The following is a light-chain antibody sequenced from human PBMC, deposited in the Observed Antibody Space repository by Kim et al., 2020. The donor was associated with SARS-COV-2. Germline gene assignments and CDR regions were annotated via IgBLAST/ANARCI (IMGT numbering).Light chain of an antibody. CDR1: QSVSSW. CDR3: QQYDSHPYT. CDR2: KAS. V-gene: IGKV1-5*03. J-gene: IGKJ2*01. Sequence: DIQMTQSPSTLSASVGDRVTITCRASQSVSSWLAWYQQKPGKAPKLLIYKASTLEGGVPSRFSGRGSGTEFTLTINTLQPDDFATYFCQQYDSHPYTFGHGTKLEI.